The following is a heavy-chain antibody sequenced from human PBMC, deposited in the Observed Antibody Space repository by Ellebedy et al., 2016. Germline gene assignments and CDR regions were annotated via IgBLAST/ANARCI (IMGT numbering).Heavy chain of an antibody. CDR2: IYSGGST. CDR1: GFTVSSNY. D-gene: IGHD2-15*01. J-gene: IGHJ3*02. CDR3: ARGRKENRAHSGGSCYIDI. Sequence: GESLKISCAASGFTVSSNYMSWVRQAPGKGLEWVSVIYSGGSTYYADSVKGRFTISRDNSKNTLFLQMDSLRAEDTAVYYCARGRKENRAHSGGSCYIDIWGQGTMVTVSS. V-gene: IGHV3-66*01.